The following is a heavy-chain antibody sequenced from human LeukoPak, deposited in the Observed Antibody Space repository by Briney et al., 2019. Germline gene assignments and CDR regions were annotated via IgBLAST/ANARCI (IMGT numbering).Heavy chain of an antibody. CDR3: ARDRGYSNFDY. Sequence: PGGSLRLSCAASGFTFSAYWMSWVRQAPGRGLEWVANINQDESEKNYVDSVTGRFTISRDNAQNSLYLQLNSLRAEDTAIYCCARDRGYSNFDYWGQGTLVTVSS. V-gene: IGHV3-7*01. D-gene: IGHD3-10*01. J-gene: IGHJ4*02. CDR1: GFTFSAYW. CDR2: INQDESEK.